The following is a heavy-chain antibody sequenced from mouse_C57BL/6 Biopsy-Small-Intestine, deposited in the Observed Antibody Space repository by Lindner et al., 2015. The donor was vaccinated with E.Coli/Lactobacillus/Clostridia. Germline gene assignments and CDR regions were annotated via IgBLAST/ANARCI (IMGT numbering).Heavy chain of an antibody. D-gene: IGHD2-3*01. CDR1: GFSFNTYA. J-gene: IGHJ4*01. Sequence: VQLQESGGGLVQPEGSLKLSCAASGFSFNTYAMSWVRQAPGKGLEWVARIRSKSNNYATYYADSVKDRFTISRDDSESMLYLQMNNLKTEDTAMYYCVRLYDGYPGAMDYWGQGTSVTVSS. CDR2: IRSKSNNYAT. V-gene: IGHV10-1*01. CDR3: VRLYDGYPGAMDY.